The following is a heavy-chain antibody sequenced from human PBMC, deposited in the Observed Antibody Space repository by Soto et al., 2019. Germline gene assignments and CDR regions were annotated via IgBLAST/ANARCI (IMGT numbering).Heavy chain of an antibody. D-gene: IGHD6-25*01. J-gene: IGHJ6*02. V-gene: IGHV3-30*18. CDR1: GFTYSSYG. Sequence: PGGSLRLSCAASGFTYSSYGMHCGPQAPGKGLEWVAVISYDGSNKYYADSVKGRVTISRDNSKNTLYLQMNGLRAEYTAVYYCDKEPRRRYSSGLTHDYYDHGMDVWGQGTMVTVSS. CDR2: ISYDGSNK. CDR3: DKEPRRRYSSGLTHDYYDHGMDV.